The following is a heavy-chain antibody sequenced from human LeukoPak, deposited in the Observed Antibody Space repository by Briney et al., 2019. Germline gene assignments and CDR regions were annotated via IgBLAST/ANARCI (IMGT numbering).Heavy chain of an antibody. D-gene: IGHD1-26*01. CDR2: ISYSGST. J-gene: IGHJ4*02. CDR1: TCTINSYY. CDR3: ARQADSGSYYNFVY. Sequence: TSETLSFTSTGSTCTINSYYWNWIRQPPGKGLKWLGCISYSGSTNYNPSLNSRVAISLDISNTQFSLQLNSVTAADTAEYYCARQADSGSYYNFVYWGQGSLVTVSS. V-gene: IGHV4-59*08.